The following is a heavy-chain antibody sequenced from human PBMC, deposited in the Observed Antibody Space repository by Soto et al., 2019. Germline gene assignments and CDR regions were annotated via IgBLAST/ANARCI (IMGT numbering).Heavy chain of an antibody. CDR3: ARDLVSIFGVVNNYYFDY. Sequence: GGSLRLSCAASGFTFSDYYMSWIRQAPGKGLEWVSYISSSSSYTSYADSVKGRFTISRDNAKNSLYLQMNSLRAEDTAVYYCARDLVSIFGVVNNYYFDYWGQGTLVTVSS. J-gene: IGHJ4*02. V-gene: IGHV3-11*06. CDR1: GFTFSDYY. D-gene: IGHD3-3*01. CDR2: ISSSSSYT.